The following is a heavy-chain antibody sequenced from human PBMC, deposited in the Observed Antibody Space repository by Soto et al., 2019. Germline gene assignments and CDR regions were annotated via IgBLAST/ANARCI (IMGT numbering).Heavy chain of an antibody. Sequence: QVQLQESGPGLVKPSQTLSLTCTVSGGSISSGGYYWSWIRQHPGQGLEWIGYIYYNGSTYYNPSLKSRVTISVDTSKDRYSLKLRSVTAADTALYYCARDRRTDRVYNRFDPWGQGTRVTVSS. D-gene: IGHD6-13*01. CDR2: IYYNGST. CDR3: ARDRRTDRVYNRFDP. J-gene: IGHJ5*02. CDR1: GGSISSGGYY. V-gene: IGHV4-31*03.